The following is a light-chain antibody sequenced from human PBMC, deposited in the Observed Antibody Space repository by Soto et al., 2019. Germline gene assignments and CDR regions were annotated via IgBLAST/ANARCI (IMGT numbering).Light chain of an antibody. Sequence: DIQMTQSPPSLSASVGDRVTITCQASQDIGNYLNWYQQKPGKAPKLLISDASNLETGVSSRFSGSGSGRHFTFTISSLQPEDIETYYCQRYDILLFSFGPGTKVDIK. V-gene: IGKV1-33*01. CDR1: QDIGNY. J-gene: IGKJ3*01. CDR3: QRYDILLFS. CDR2: DAS.